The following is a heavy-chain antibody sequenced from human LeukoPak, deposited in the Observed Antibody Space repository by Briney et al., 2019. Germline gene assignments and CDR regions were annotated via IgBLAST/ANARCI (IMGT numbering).Heavy chain of an antibody. CDR3: TRGPTQRLIDY. D-gene: IGHD4-17*01. J-gene: IGHJ4*02. V-gene: IGHV3-49*04. Sequence: GGSLRLSCTASGFTFGDYAMSWVRQAPGKGLEWVGFIRSKAYGGTTEYAASVKGRFTISRDDSKSIAYLQMNSLKTEDTAVYYCTRGPTQRLIDYWGQGTLVTVSS. CDR2: IRSKAYGGTT. CDR1: GFTFGDYA.